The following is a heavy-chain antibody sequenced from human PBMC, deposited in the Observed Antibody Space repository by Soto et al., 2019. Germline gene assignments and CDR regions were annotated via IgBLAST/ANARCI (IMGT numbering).Heavy chain of an antibody. Sequence: LSLTCAASGFTFSSYWMSWVRQAPGKGLEWVANIKQDGSEKYYVDSVKGRFTISRDNAKNSLYLQMNSLRAEDTAVYYCARDRKRAAAGTRYYYGMDVWGQGTTVTVSS. CDR3: ARDRKRAAAGTRYYYGMDV. J-gene: IGHJ6*02. V-gene: IGHV3-7*01. CDR1: GFTFSSYW. D-gene: IGHD6-13*01. CDR2: IKQDGSEK.